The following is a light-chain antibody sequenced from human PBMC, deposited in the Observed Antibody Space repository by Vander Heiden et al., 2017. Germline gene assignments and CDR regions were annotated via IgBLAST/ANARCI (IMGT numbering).Light chain of an antibody. CDR3: MIWKSRAVV. CDR2: YKSDSDK. V-gene: IGLV5-45*03. J-gene: IGLJ2*01. CDR1: SDINVGPYR. Sequence: QAVLTQPSSLSASPGASASLTCTLRSDINVGPYRIYWYQQKPGSPPQYLLRYKSDSDKQQGSGVPSRFSGSKDASANAGILLISGLQSEDEAYYYCMIWKSRAVVFGGGTKLTVI.